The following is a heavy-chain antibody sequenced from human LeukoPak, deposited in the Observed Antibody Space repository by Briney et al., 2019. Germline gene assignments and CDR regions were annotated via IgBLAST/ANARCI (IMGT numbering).Heavy chain of an antibody. D-gene: IGHD6-19*01. J-gene: IGHJ3*02. V-gene: IGHV3-74*01. CDR3: ARDGSRGGQQWLVLSDAFDI. CDR1: GFSFSVFW. Sequence: GGSLRLSCAASGFSFSVFWMHWVRQAPGKGPVWVSRIKTDGSITDYADSVKGRFTISRDNAKNTLYLQMNSLRAEDTAVYYCARDGSRGGQQWLVLSDAFDIWGQGTMVTVSS. CDR2: IKTDGSIT.